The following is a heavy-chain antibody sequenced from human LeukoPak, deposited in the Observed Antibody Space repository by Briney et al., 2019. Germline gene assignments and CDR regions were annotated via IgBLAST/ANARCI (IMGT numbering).Heavy chain of an antibody. CDR2: INHSGSS. J-gene: IGHJ4*02. V-gene: IGHV4-34*01. Sequence: SETLSLTCAVYGESFSGHYWSWIRQPPGKGLEWIGEINHSGSSNYNPSLKSRVTILVDTSKNQFSLKLRSATAADTAVYYCARDRYSSGWYGDFDCWGQGTLVTVSS. CDR1: GESFSGHY. CDR3: ARDRYSSGWYGDFDC. D-gene: IGHD6-19*01.